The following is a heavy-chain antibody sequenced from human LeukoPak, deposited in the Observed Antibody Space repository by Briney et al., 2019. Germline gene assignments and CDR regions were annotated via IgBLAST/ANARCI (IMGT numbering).Heavy chain of an antibody. Sequence: SETLSLTCTVSGGSISSYFWSWIRQPAGKGLEWIGRIYTSGSTNYNPSLKSRVTISVDKSKNQFSLKLSPVTAADTAVYYCARDLGYSYADADYYMDVWGKGTTVTVSS. CDR3: ARDLGYSYADADYYMDV. V-gene: IGHV4-4*07. J-gene: IGHJ6*03. CDR1: GGSISSYF. CDR2: IYTSGST. D-gene: IGHD5-18*01.